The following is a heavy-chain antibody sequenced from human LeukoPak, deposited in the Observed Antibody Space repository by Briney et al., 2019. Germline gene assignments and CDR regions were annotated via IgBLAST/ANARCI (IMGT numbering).Heavy chain of an antibody. CDR1: GFTFSSYW. Sequence: GGSLRLSCAASGFTFSSYWMHWVRQAPGKGLVWVSRINSDGSSTSYADSVKGRFTISRDNAKNTLYLQMNSLRAKDTAVYYCEAAADDLDYWGQGTLVTVSS. CDR3: EAAADDLDY. CDR2: INSDGSST. J-gene: IGHJ4*02. D-gene: IGHD6-13*01. V-gene: IGHV3-74*01.